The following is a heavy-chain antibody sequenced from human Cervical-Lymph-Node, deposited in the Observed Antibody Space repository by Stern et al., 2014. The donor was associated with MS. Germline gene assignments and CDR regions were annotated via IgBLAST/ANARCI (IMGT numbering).Heavy chain of an antibody. V-gene: IGHV1-2*02. CDR3: ARGVVDYSNSWADP. CDR2: MNPNIGGT. Sequence: QVQLVQSGPEVKKSGASVKVSCKTSGYNFIAYYIHWVRQAPGQGPEWMGWMNPNIGGTHYAQKFQGRVTMGGDGISTAYMELTGLTPDDTAVYYCARGVVDYSNSWADPWGQGTLVTVSS. J-gene: IGHJ5*02. D-gene: IGHD6-13*01. CDR1: GYNFIAYY.